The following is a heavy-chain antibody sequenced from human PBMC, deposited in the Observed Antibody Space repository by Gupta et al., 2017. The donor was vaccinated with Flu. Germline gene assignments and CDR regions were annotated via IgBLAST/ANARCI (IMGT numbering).Heavy chain of an antibody. CDR3: IRDWNTAMFD. D-gene: IGHD5-18*01. V-gene: IGHV3-72*01. Sequence: EVQLVESGGGLVRPGGSLRLSCAASGFTFSDPYMDWVRQTPGKGLEWVARIKNKASGYTTQYAASVKGRFIISRDDSKNSLSLQMNSLNTEDTAIYYCIRDWNTAMFDWGQGALVTVSS. CDR1: GFTFSDPY. CDR2: IKNKASGYTT. J-gene: IGHJ4*02.